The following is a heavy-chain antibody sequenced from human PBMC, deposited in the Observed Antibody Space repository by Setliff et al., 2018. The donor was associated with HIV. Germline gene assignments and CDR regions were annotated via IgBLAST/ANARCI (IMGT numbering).Heavy chain of an antibody. V-gene: IGHV1-46*01. CDR1: GYSFTSYI. CDR3: AREFPGGTYGFDY. J-gene: IGHJ4*02. D-gene: IGHD1-26*01. CDR2: VYPGDASI. Sequence: GSVKVSCKASGYSFTSYIIHWVRQAPGQGLEWVGRVYPGDASIHYAQKFLGRVTVTRDTSTSTVYMDLSSLRFEDTAVYYCAREFPGGTYGFDYWGQGTLVTVSS.